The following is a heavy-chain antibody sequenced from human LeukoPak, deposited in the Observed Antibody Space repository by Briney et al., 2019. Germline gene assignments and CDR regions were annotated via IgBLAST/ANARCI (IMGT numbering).Heavy chain of an antibody. V-gene: IGHV3-23*01. CDR3: ASSRRGYDTGWNYFDY. Sequence: GGSLRLSCTTSGFTFNFHAMTWVRQAPGKGLEWVATITHTGTRTYHADSVKGRFTISRDNSRGTLLLQMSSLRADDTAVYYCASSRRGYDTGWNYFDYWGQGTLVTVSS. CDR2: ITHTGTRT. CDR1: GFTFNFHA. J-gene: IGHJ4*02. D-gene: IGHD6-19*01.